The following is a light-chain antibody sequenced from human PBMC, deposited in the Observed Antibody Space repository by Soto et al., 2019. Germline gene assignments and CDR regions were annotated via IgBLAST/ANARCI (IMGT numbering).Light chain of an antibody. V-gene: IGLV1-36*01. CDR3: DAWDESMNGYV. CDR2: YDD. J-gene: IGLJ1*01. Sequence: QSALTQPPSVSEAPRQRVTISCSGSSSNIGNNAVNWYQQLPGKAPKLLIYYDDLLPSGVSDRFSGSKSGTSASLAISGLQSEDEADYYCDAWDESMNGYVSGTGNKVTVL. CDR1: SSNIGNNA.